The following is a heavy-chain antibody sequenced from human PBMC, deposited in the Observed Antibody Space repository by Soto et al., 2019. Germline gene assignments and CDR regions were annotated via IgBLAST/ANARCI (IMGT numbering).Heavy chain of an antibody. CDR3: AGHPDLIAQIGWFDP. CDR1: GFTFSSYS. Sequence: EVQLVESGGGLVQPGGSLRLSCAASGFTFSSYSMNWVRQAPGKGLEWVSYISSSSSTIYYADSVKGRFTISRDNAKNSLYLQMNSLRAEDTAVYYCAGHPDLIAQIGWFDPWGQGTLVTVSS. J-gene: IGHJ5*02. CDR2: ISSSSSTI. V-gene: IGHV3-48*01. D-gene: IGHD6-13*01.